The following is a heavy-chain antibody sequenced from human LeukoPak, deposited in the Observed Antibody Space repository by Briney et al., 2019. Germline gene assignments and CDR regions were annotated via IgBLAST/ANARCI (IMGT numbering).Heavy chain of an antibody. Sequence: PGGSLRLSCAASGFTFSSYAMSWVRQAPGKGLEWVSGISAGGGNTYYADSVKGRFTISRDNSKNTLYLQMNSLRAEDTAVYYCAALSESWFDPWGQGTLVTVSS. V-gene: IGHV3-23*01. CDR3: AALSESWFDP. D-gene: IGHD2/OR15-2a*01. J-gene: IGHJ5*02. CDR2: ISAGGGNT. CDR1: GFTFSSYA.